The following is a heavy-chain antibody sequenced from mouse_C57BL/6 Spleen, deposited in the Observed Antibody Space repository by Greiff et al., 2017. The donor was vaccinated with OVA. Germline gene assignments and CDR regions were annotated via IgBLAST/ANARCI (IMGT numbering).Heavy chain of an antibody. CDR2: IYPRSGNT. CDR1: GYTFTSSG. D-gene: IGHD1-1*02. J-gene: IGHJ4*01. Sequence: QVQLQQSGAELARPGASVKLSCKASGYTFTSSGIRWVKQRTGQGLEWIGEIYPRSGNTYYNEKFKGKATLTVDTSSSTAYMQLSSLTAEDASVYFCARNYDYDAMDYWGQGTSVTVSS. CDR3: ARNYDYDAMDY. V-gene: IGHV1-81*01.